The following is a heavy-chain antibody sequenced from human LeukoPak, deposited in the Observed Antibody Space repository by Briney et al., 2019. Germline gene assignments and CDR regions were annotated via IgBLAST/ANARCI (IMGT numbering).Heavy chain of an antibody. CDR3: ARDLSGLFDY. V-gene: IGHV3-21*01. CDR2: ISSSSSYI. J-gene: IGHJ4*02. D-gene: IGHD5/OR15-5a*01. Sequence: PGGSLRLSCAASGFTFSRYSMNWVRQAPGKGLEWVSSISSSSSYIYYADSVKGRFTISRDNAKKSLYLQMNSLRAEDTAVYYCARDLSGLFDYWGQGTLVTVSS. CDR1: GFTFSRYS.